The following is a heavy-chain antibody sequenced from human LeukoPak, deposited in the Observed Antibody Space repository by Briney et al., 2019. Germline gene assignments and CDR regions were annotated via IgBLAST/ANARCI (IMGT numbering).Heavy chain of an antibody. J-gene: IGHJ6*02. CDR1: GGSISSGDHY. CDR2: IYYSGST. CDR3: ARGLPAASGMDV. Sequence: SQTLSLTCTVSGGSISSGDHYWSWIRQPPGTGLEWIGYIYYSGSTYYNPSLKSRVTISVDTSKNQFSLKLSSVTAADTAVYYCARGLPAASGMDVWGQGTTVTVSS. D-gene: IGHD2-2*01. V-gene: IGHV4-30-4*01.